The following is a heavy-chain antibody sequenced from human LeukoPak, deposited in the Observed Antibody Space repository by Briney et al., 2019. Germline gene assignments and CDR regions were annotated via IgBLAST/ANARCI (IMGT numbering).Heavy chain of an antibody. J-gene: IGHJ5*02. D-gene: IGHD2-15*01. Sequence: PSETLSLTCTVSGGSISSYYWSWIRQPAGKGLEWIGRFYTSGSTNYNPSLKSRVTMSVDTSKNQFSLKLSSVTAADTAVYYCARDPHQYCSGGSCYYNWFDPWGQGTLVTVSS. V-gene: IGHV4-4*07. CDR3: ARDPHQYCSGGSCYYNWFDP. CDR2: FYTSGST. CDR1: GGSISSYY.